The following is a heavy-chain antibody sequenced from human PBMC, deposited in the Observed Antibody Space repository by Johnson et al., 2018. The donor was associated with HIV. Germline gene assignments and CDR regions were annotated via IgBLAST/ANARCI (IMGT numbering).Heavy chain of an antibody. Sequence: QVQLVESGGGVVQPGRSLRLSCAASGFTFSSYAMHWVRQAPGKGLEWVAVISYDGSNKYYADSVKGRFTISRDNSKNTLYLQMNSLRAEDTAVYYCARDLYDYDSSGDSFDIWGQGTMVTVSS. CDR2: ISYDGSNK. CDR3: ARDLYDYDSSGDSFDI. CDR1: GFTFSSYA. J-gene: IGHJ3*02. V-gene: IGHV3-30-3*01. D-gene: IGHD3-22*01.